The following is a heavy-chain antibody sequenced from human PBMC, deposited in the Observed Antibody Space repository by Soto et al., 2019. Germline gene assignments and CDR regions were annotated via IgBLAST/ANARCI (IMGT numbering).Heavy chain of an antibody. D-gene: IGHD6-6*01. V-gene: IGHV2-5*01. CDR3: AHRLVNSALEY. Sequence: QITLKESGPTLVKPAQTLTLTCTFSGSSLSTSGVGVGWIRQPPGKALEWLAGIHWNDDHHYNPSLKSRVTINKHTFKNQVVLTVTNMDPVHTATYYCAHRLVNSALEYWGQGTLVTVSS. CDR1: GSSLSTSGVG. J-gene: IGHJ4*02. CDR2: IHWNDDH.